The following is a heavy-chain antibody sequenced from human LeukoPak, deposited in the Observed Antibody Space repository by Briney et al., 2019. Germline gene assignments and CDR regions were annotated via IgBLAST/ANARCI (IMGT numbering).Heavy chain of an antibody. V-gene: IGHV4-61*01. CDR1: GGSVSSGSYY. D-gene: IGHD3-3*01. CDR3: ARATDYDFWSGYYVDYYYGMDV. Sequence: SETLSLTCTVSGGSVSSGSYYWSWIRQPPGKGLEWIGYIYYSGSTNYNPSLKSRVTILVDTSKNQFSLKLSSVTAADTAVYYCARATDYDFWSGYYVDYYYGMDVWGQGTTVTVSS. J-gene: IGHJ6*02. CDR2: IYYSGST.